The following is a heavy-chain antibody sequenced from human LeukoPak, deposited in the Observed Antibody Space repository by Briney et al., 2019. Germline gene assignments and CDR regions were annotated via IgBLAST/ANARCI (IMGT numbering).Heavy chain of an antibody. V-gene: IGHV1-18*01. CDR2: ISTYNGDT. Sequence: ASVKVSCKASGYTFTNYGISWVRQAPGQGLEWMGWISTYNGDTRYGQKLEGRVTMSTDTSASKAYRELGRRVTDDTAVYYCARVGEYCTGISCLDYWSQGTLVTVSS. J-gene: IGHJ4*02. D-gene: IGHD2-2*01. CDR3: ARVGEYCTGISCLDY. CDR1: GYTFTNYG.